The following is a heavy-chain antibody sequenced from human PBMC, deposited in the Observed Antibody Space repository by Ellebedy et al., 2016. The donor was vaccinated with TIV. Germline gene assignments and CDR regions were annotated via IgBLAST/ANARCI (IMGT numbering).Heavy chain of an antibody. CDR3: AREAGSMRKWFDP. J-gene: IGHJ5*02. CDR1: GYSFTSYY. V-gene: IGHV1-46*04. D-gene: IGHD2/OR15-2a*01. CDR2: INPSGGST. Sequence: AASVKVSCKASGYSFTSYYIHWVRQAPGQGLEWMGMINPSGGSTSYAQKLQGRVTLTRDTSTSTVYMELSSLRSEDTAVFYCAREAGSMRKWFDPWGQGTLVTVSS.